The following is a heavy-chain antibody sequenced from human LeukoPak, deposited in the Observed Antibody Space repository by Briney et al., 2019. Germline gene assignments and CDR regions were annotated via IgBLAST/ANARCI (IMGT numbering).Heavy chain of an antibody. CDR3: AKSSSGLGLNEYFDL. Sequence: PGGSLRLSCAASGFNFRSDWMNWVRQAPGKGLEWVANINQDGSTKNYVDSVKGRFTISRDNSKNTLYLQMSSLRAEDTAVYFCAKSSSGLGLNEYFDLWGRGTLVTVSS. CDR2: INQDGSTK. J-gene: IGHJ2*01. CDR1: GFNFRSDW. V-gene: IGHV3-7*05. D-gene: IGHD2-8*01.